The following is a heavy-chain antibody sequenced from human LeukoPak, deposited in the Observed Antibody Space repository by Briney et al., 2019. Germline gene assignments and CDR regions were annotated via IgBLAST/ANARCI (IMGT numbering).Heavy chain of an antibody. Sequence: RPSETLSLTCTVSGGSISSYYWSWIRQPPGKGLEWIGYIYYSGSTNYNPSLKSRVTISVDTSKNQFSLKLSSVTAADTAVYYCARHALDGGWYADRGAFDIWGQGTMVTVSS. V-gene: IGHV4-59*08. CDR3: ARHALDGGWYADRGAFDI. D-gene: IGHD2-15*01. J-gene: IGHJ3*02. CDR1: GGSISSYY. CDR2: IYYSGST.